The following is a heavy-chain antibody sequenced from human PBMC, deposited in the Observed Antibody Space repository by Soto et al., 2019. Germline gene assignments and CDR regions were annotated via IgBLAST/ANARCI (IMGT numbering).Heavy chain of an antibody. J-gene: IGHJ6*03. Sequence: GGSLRLSCAASGFTFSSYSMNWVRQAPGKGLEWVSYISSSSSTIYYADSVKGRFTISRDNAKNSLYLQMNSLRAEDTAVYYCARGLSMVRGVIMNYYYYMDVWGKGTTVTVSS. V-gene: IGHV3-48*01. CDR2: ISSSSSTI. CDR3: ARGLSMVRGVIMNYYYYMDV. D-gene: IGHD3-10*01. CDR1: GFTFSSYS.